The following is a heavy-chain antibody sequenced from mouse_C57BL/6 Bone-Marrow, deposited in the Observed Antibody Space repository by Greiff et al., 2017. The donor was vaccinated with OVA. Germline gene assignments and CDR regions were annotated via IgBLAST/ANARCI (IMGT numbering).Heavy chain of an antibody. D-gene: IGHD1-2*01. V-gene: IGHV5-6*01. CDR2: ISSGGSYT. CDR3: ARHGYAWFAY. Sequence: EVQGVESGGDLVKPGGSLKLSCAASGFTFSSYGMSWVRQTPDKRLEWVATISSGGSYTYYPDSVKGRFTISRDNAKNTLYLQMSSLKSEDTAMYYCARHGYAWFAYWGQGTLVTVSA. CDR1: GFTFSSYG. J-gene: IGHJ3*01.